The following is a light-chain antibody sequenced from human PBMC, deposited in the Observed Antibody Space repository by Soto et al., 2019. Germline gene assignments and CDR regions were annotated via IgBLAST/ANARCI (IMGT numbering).Light chain of an antibody. CDR1: HSVSSNY. CDR3: QQYGTSPALT. CDR2: GAS. J-gene: IGKJ4*01. Sequence: ERVMTQSPATLSVSPGERATLFCSSIHSVSSNYLAWYQHRPGQAPRLLIYGASSRATGIPDRFSGSGSGTDFTLTISRLEPEDFAVYYCQQYGTSPALTFGGGTKVDIK. V-gene: IGKV3-20*01.